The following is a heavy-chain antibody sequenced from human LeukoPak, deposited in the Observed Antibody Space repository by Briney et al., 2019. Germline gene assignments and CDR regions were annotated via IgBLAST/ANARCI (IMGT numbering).Heavy chain of an antibody. J-gene: IGHJ6*03. D-gene: IGHD6-13*01. CDR1: GYTLTSYD. CDR3: ARRAAAAAGTWYYYYYMDV. Sequence: ASVKVSCNAYGYTLTSYDINWVRQATGQGLEWIGWMNPNSGNTGYAQKFQGRATITRNTSTRTAYMELSSLRSEDTAVYYCARRAAAAAGTWYYYYYMDVWGKGTTVTVSS. V-gene: IGHV1-8*03. CDR2: MNPNSGNT.